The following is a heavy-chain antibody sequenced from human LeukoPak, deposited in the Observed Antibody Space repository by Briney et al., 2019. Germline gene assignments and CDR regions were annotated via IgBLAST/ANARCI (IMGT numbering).Heavy chain of an antibody. J-gene: IGHJ3*02. D-gene: IGHD2-15*01. CDR1: GYTFTSD. CDR3: ARGAVSRDCSGGSCYHFDT. CDR2: MNPRSGNT. Sequence: GASVKVSCKASGYTFTSDINWVRQATGQGLEWMGWMNPRSGNTDYAPKFQGRVTMTRDISIRTAYMELSSLRSEDTAVYYCARGAVSRDCSGGSCYHFDTWGRGQWSPSLQ. V-gene: IGHV1-8*01.